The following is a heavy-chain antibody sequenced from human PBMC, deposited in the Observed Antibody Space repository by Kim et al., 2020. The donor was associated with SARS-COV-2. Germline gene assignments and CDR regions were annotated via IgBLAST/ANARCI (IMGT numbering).Heavy chain of an antibody. V-gene: IGHV3-7*01. D-gene: IGHD3-22*01. CDR1: GFTFSSYW. Sequence: GGSLRLSCAASGFTFSSYWMSWVRQAPGKGLEWVANIKQDGSEKYYVDSVKGRFTISRDNAKNSLYLQMNSLRAEDTAVYYCARDELAPDMIVGGAYYGMDVWGQGTTVTVSS. CDR3: ARDELAPDMIVGGAYYGMDV. CDR2: IKQDGSEK. J-gene: IGHJ6*02.